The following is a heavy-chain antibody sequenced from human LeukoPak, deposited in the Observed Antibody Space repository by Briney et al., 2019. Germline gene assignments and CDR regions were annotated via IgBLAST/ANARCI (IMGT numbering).Heavy chain of an antibody. Sequence: GGSLRLSCAASGFTFSNYAMRWVRQAPGEGLEWVSAISGSGGNTYYADSVNGRFTISRDNSQNTFFLQMNSLRADDTAIYYCAKCLTSTGTCYFDYWGQGTLVTVSS. CDR3: AKCLTSTGTCYFDY. D-gene: IGHD1-1*01. J-gene: IGHJ4*02. CDR2: ISGSGGNT. V-gene: IGHV3-23*01. CDR1: GFTFSNYA.